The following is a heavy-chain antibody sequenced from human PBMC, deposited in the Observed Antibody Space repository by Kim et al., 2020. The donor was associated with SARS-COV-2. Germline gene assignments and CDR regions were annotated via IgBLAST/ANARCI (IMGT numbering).Heavy chain of an antibody. Sequence: GDAVKGRFTSARDNSKNTRYRQMNSLRAEDTAVYYCARGWEQLRRGWFDPWGQGTLVTVSS. D-gene: IGHD6-6*01. V-gene: IGHV3-30*01. J-gene: IGHJ5*02. CDR3: ARGWEQLRRGWFDP.